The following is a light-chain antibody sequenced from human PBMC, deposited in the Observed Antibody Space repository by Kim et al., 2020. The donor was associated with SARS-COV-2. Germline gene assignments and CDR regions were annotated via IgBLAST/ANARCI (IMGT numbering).Light chain of an antibody. Sequence: EIVLTQSPGTLSLSPGERATLSCRASQSVSSSYLAWYQQKPGQAPRLLIYGGSSRATGIPDRFSGSGSGTDFTLTISRLEPEDFAVYYCQQYGSSPLTFGEGTKVDIK. V-gene: IGKV3-20*01. J-gene: IGKJ4*01. CDR3: QQYGSSPLT. CDR2: GGS. CDR1: QSVSSSY.